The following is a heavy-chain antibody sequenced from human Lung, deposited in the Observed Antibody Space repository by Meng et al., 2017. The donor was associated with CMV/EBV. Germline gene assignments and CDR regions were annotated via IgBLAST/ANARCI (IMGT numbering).Heavy chain of an antibody. CDR3: VKGIYPRTYYYYYYGLDV. D-gene: IGHD1-7*01. CDR2: IRFDASNK. CDR1: GFTFNTYA. J-gene: IGHJ6*02. V-gene: IGHV3-30*02. Sequence: SCAASGFTFNTYAMHWVRQAPGKGLEWVAFIRFDASNKYYADSVKGRFTISRDNFKNTLFLQMNSLRPEDTAVYYCVKGIYPRTYYYYYYGLDVWGQGXSVTVSS.